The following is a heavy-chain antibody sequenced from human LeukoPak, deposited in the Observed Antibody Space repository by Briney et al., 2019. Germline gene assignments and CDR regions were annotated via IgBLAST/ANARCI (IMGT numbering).Heavy chain of an antibody. D-gene: IGHD6-13*01. CDR3: ARDGIAAAAPPDY. CDR1: GYTFTSYY. CDR2: IDPSGGST. J-gene: IGHJ4*02. V-gene: IGHV1-46*01. Sequence: ASVKVSCKASGYTFTSYYMHWVRRAPGQGLEWMGIIDPSGGSTSYAQKFQGRVTMTRDTSTSTVYMELSSLRSEDTAVYYCARDGIAAAAPPDYWGQGTLVTVSS.